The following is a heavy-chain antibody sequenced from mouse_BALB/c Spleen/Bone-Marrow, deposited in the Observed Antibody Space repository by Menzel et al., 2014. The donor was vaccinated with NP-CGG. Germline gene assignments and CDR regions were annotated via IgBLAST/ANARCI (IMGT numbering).Heavy chain of an antibody. Sequence: EVKLQQSGAELVKPGASVKSSCTASGFNIKDTYMHWVKQRPEQALEWIGRIDPANGNTKYDPKLQGKATITADTSSNTAYLQLSSLTSEDTAVYYCAAYYYSSSYGFAYWGQRTLVAVSA. CDR3: AAYYYSSSYGFAY. D-gene: IGHD1-1*01. CDR2: IDPANGNT. CDR1: GFNIKDTY. J-gene: IGHJ3*01. V-gene: IGHV14-3*02.